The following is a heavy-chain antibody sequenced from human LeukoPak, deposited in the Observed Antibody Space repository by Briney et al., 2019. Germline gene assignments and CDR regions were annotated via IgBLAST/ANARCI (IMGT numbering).Heavy chain of an antibody. D-gene: IGHD3-10*01. Sequence: GGSLRLSCAASGFTFDDYAMHWVRQAPGKGLEWVSGISWNSGSIGYADSVKGRFTISRDNAKNSLYLQMNSLRAEDTALYYCAKDKSSAYYYGSGSYDYWGQGTLVTVSS. CDR1: GFTFDDYA. CDR2: ISWNSGSI. CDR3: AKDKSSAYYYGSGSYDY. V-gene: IGHV3-9*01. J-gene: IGHJ4*02.